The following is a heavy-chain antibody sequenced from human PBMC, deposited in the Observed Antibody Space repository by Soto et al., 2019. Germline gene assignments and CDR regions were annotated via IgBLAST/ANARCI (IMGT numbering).Heavy chain of an antibody. Sequence: ASETLSLTCTVSGGSISSYYWNWIRQSPGKGLEWIGYIYYGGSGNYNPSLKSRVTISIDTSKNQFSLKMSSVTAADTAVYYCARLRIGYYNEIFDYWGQGALVTVSS. J-gene: IGHJ4*02. D-gene: IGHD3-22*01. V-gene: IGHV4-59*01. CDR2: IYYGGSG. CDR1: GGSISSYY. CDR3: ARLRIGYYNEIFDY.